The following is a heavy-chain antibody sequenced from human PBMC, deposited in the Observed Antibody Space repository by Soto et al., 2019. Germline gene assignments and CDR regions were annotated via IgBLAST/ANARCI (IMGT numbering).Heavy chain of an antibody. Sequence: PSETLSLTCTVSGGSISSSSYYWGWIRQPPGKGLEWIGSIYYSGSTYYNPSLKSRVTISVDTSKNQFSLKLSSVTAADTAVYYCARSIAAAGIGYWGQGTLVTVSS. D-gene: IGHD6-13*01. J-gene: IGHJ4*02. CDR2: IYYSGST. CDR1: GGSISSSSYY. V-gene: IGHV4-39*01. CDR3: ARSIAAAGIGY.